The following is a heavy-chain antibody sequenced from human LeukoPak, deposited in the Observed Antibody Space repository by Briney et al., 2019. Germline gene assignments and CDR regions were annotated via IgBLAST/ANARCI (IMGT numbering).Heavy chain of an antibody. CDR2: ISGSGGDT. V-gene: IGHV3-23*01. Sequence: GGSLRLSCAASGFTFSSHAMSWARQAPGKGLEWVSVISGSGGDTYYADSVKGRFAISRDNSKSTLYLQMNSLRAEDTALYYCARVQAGCGGDCYPGGYWGQGTLVTVSS. J-gene: IGHJ4*02. D-gene: IGHD2-21*01. CDR3: ARVQAGCGGDCYPGGY. CDR1: GFTFSSHA.